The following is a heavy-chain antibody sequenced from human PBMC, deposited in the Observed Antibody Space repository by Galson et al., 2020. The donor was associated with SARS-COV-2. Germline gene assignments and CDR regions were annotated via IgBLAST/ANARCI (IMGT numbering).Heavy chain of an antibody. J-gene: IGHJ4*02. CDR2: INPNSGVT. V-gene: IGHV1-46*01. CDR1: GYSFIKYH. CDR3: ARMTTQFDY. Sequence: ASVKVSCKPSGYSFIKYHMHWVRQAPGQGLEWMGIINPNSGVTSYAQRFQGRLTLTRDTSTGTAYLEMSRLTSEDTAVYYCARMTTQFDYWGQGSLVTVSS.